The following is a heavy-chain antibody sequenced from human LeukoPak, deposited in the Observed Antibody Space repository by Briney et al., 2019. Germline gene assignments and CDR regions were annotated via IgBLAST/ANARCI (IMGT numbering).Heavy chain of an antibody. CDR3: RDYYDSSGYYD. CDR2: ISGSGGST. D-gene: IGHD3-22*01. V-gene: IGHV3-23*01. J-gene: IGHJ4*02. CDR1: GFTFSSYA. Sequence: GGSLRLSCAASGFTFSSYAMSWVRQAPGKGLEWVSAISGSGGSTYYADSVKGRLTISRDNSKNTLYLQMNSLRAEDTAVYYCRDYYDSSGYYDWGQGTLVTVSS.